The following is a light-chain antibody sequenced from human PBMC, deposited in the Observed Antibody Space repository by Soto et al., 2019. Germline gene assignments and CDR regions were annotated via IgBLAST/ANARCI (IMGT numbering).Light chain of an antibody. V-gene: IGLV3-25*03. CDR3: QSADSSGTYQV. CDR2: KDS. J-gene: IGLJ1*01. CDR1: ALPKQY. Sequence: SYELTQPPSVSVSPGQTARITCSGDALPKQYAYWYQQKPGQAPVLVIYKDSERPSGIPERFSGSSSGTTVTLTISGVQAEDEADYYCQSADSSGTYQVFGTGTKHIVL.